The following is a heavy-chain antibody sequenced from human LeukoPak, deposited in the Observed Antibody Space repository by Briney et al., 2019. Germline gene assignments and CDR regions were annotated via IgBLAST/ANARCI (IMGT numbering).Heavy chain of an antibody. Sequence: GASVKVSCKASGYTFTGYYMHWVRQAPGQGLEWMGWINPNSGGTNYAQKFQGWVTMTRDTSISTAYMELRRLRSDDTAVYYCARLVAAAEYYYYYGMDVWGQGTTVTVSS. V-gene: IGHV1-2*04. D-gene: IGHD5-12*01. CDR1: GYTFTGYY. CDR3: ARLVAAAEYYYYYGMDV. J-gene: IGHJ6*02. CDR2: INPNSGGT.